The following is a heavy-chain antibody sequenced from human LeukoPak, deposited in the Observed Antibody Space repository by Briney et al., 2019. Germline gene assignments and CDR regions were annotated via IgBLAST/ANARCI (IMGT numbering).Heavy chain of an antibody. CDR1: GFTFSSYA. D-gene: IGHD6-19*01. CDR2: ISGSGGST. V-gene: IGHV3-23*01. Sequence: GGSLRLSCAAPGFTFSSYAMSWVRQAPGKGREWGSAISGSGGSTYYADSVKGRFTISRDNSKHTLYLQMNSLRAEDTAVYYCAKGLEAGAGKPDYFDYWGQGTLVTVSS. J-gene: IGHJ4*02. CDR3: AKGLEAGAGKPDYFDY.